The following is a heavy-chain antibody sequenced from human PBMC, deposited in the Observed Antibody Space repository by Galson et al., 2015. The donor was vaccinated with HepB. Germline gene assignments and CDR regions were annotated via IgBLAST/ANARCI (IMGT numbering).Heavy chain of an antibody. V-gene: IGHV3-23*01. CDR2: ISASATST. CDR1: GFTFSSYA. CDR3: TKPAATGIFYYHHMDV. Sequence: SLRLSCAASGFTFSSYAMNWLRQAPGRGLQWVSSISASATSTYYAASVKGRFTISRDNSKNMLYLQMSSLRAEDTAVYYCTKPAATGIFYYHHMDVWGQGTTVTVSS. D-gene: IGHD1-14*01. J-gene: IGHJ6*02.